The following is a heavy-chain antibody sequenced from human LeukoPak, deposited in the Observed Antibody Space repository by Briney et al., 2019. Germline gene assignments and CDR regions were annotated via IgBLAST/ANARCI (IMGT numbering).Heavy chain of an antibody. V-gene: IGHV3-7*01. J-gene: IGHJ4*02. Sequence: GGSLRLSCAASGFTFSSDWMSWVREAPGQGLEWGANIKQDGSEKYYVDSVKGRFTISRDNAKNSLYLQMNSLRAEDTAVYYCARDRGYYYDSSGPYYFDYWGQGTLVTVSS. CDR1: GFTFSSDW. D-gene: IGHD3-22*01. CDR2: IKQDGSEK. CDR3: ARDRGYYYDSSGPYYFDY.